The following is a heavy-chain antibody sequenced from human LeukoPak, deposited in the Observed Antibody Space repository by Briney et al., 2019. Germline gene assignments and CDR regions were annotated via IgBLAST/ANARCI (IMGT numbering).Heavy chain of an antibody. D-gene: IGHD3-3*01. V-gene: IGHV4-34*01. CDR1: GGSFSGYY. CDR3: AGLYDFWSGSFDY. Sequence: PSETLSLTCAVYGGSFSGYYWSWIRQPPGKGLEWIGEINHSGSTNYNPSLKSRVTISVDTSKNQFSLKLSSVTAADTAVYYCAGLYDFWSGSFDYWGQGTLVTVSS. CDR2: INHSGST. J-gene: IGHJ4*02.